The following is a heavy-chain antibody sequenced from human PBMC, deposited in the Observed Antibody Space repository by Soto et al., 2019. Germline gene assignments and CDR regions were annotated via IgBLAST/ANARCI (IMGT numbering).Heavy chain of an antibody. D-gene: IGHD6-13*01. CDR1: GGSISSSSHY. V-gene: IGHV4-39*01. CDR3: ARQIASSWVIFDY. CDR2: IYYSGST. Sequence: QLQLQESGPGLVKPSETLSLTCTVSGGSISSSSHYWGWIRPPPGKGLEGVGSIYYSGSTHYNPSPKSRVTIPGDSSKDQFSLKVSSLTAADTAVYYCARQIASSWVIFDYWGQGALVTVSS. J-gene: IGHJ4*02.